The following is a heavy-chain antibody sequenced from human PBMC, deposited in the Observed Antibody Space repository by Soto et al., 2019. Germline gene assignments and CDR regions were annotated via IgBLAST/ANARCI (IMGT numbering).Heavy chain of an antibody. Sequence: SLPLSYAASVFTVSSSGMPWVRQAPGKGLEWVAVICYDGSNKYYADSVKGRFTISRDNSKNTLYLQMNSLRAEDTAVYYCARDFRIAVDGASGSWGQGTLVIVSS. V-gene: IGHV3-33*01. CDR1: VFTVSSSG. D-gene: IGHD6-19*01. CDR3: ARDFRIAVDGASGS. CDR2: ICYDGSNK. J-gene: IGHJ4*02.